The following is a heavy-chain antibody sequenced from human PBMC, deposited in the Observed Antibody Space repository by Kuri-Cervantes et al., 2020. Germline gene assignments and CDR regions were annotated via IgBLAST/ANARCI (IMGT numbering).Heavy chain of an antibody. V-gene: IGHV3-30-3*01. CDR1: GFTFSSYA. Sequence: GGSLRLSCAASGFTFSSYAMHWVRQAPGKGLEWVAVISYDGSNKYYADSVKGRFTISRDNSKNTLYLQMNSLRAEDTAVYYCARDASGYGENYYYYGMDVWGQGTTVTVSS. D-gene: IGHD5-12*01. CDR3: ARDASGYGENYYYYGMDV. J-gene: IGHJ6*02. CDR2: ISYDGSNK.